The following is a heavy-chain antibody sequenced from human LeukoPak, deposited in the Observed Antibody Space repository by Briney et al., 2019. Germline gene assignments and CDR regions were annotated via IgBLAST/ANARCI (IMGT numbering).Heavy chain of an antibody. CDR1: GGSISSYY. CDR3: ARHFTGYSSSWAHSPFDY. D-gene: IGHD6-13*01. Sequence: SETLSLTCTVSGGSISSYYRSWVRQPPGKGLEWIGDIYYSVSTNYNPSLKSRVTISVDTSKNQFSLKLSSVTAADTAVYYWARHFTGYSSSWAHSPFDYWGQGTLVTVSS. V-gene: IGHV4-59*08. J-gene: IGHJ4*02. CDR2: IYYSVST.